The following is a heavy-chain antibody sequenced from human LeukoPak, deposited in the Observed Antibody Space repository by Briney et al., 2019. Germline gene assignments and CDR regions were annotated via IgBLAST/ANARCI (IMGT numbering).Heavy chain of an antibody. Sequence: SETLSLTCAVYGGSFSGYCWSWIRQPPGKGLERIGEINHSGSTNYNPSLKSRVTISVDTSKNQFSLKLSSVTAADTAVYYCARGISGGMDVWGKGTTVTVSS. V-gene: IGHV4-34*01. CDR2: INHSGST. CDR1: GGSFSGYC. D-gene: IGHD3-16*01. CDR3: ARGISGGMDV. J-gene: IGHJ6*03.